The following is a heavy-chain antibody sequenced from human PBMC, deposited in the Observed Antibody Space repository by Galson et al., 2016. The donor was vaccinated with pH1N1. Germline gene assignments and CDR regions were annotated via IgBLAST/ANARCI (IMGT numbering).Heavy chain of an antibody. D-gene: IGHD4-17*01. CDR2: IKQDGSEK. CDR3: ARDRGFLSVTTSAFHM. V-gene: IGHV3-7*03. Sequence: SLRLSCAASGFTFSRYWMSWVRQAPGKGLEWVANIKQDGSEKNYVDSVKGRFTVSRDNAKNSLYLQMNSLRGGDTAVYYCARDRGFLSVTTSAFHMWGQGTMVTASS. CDR1: GFTFSRYW. J-gene: IGHJ3*02.